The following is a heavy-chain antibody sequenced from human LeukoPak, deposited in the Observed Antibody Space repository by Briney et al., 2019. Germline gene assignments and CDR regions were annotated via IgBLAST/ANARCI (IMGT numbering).Heavy chain of an antibody. V-gene: IGHV4-39*01. CDR1: GGSISSGDYY. Sequence: SETLSLTCTVSGGSISSGDYYWGWIRQPPGKGLEWIGSIYYSGSTYYNPSLKSRVTISVDTSKNQFSLKLSSVTAADTAVYYCARRSPLYDFWSGYVDYWGQGTLVTVSS. CDR2: IYYSGST. CDR3: ARRSPLYDFWSGYVDY. J-gene: IGHJ4*02. D-gene: IGHD3-3*01.